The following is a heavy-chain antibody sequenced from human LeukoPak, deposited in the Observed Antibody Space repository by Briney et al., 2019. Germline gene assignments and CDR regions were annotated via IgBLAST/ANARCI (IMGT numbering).Heavy chain of an antibody. D-gene: IGHD1-26*01. Sequence: PSETLSLTCTVSGGSISSSSYYWGWIRQPPGKGLEWIGSIYYSGSTYYNPSLKSRVTISVDTSKNQFSLKLSSVTAADTAVYYCARESGSYSRDFGPFDYWGQGTLVTVSS. CDR2: IYYSGST. J-gene: IGHJ4*02. CDR1: GGSISSSSYY. V-gene: IGHV4-39*07. CDR3: ARESGSYSRDFGPFDY.